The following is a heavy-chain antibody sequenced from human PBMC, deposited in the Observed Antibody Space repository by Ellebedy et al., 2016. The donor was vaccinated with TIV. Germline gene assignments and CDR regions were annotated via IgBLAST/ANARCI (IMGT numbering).Heavy chain of an antibody. J-gene: IGHJ3*02. CDR1: GGSISSSSYY. CDR2: IYYSGST. V-gene: IGHV4-39*07. Sequence: MPSETLSLTCTVSGGSISSSSYYWGWIRLPPGKGLEWIGNIYYSGSTYYNPSLQSRVTISVDTSKNQFSLRLNSVTAADTAVYYCARFVRATKAFDNWGQGTMVTVSS. D-gene: IGHD5-12*01. CDR3: ARFVRATKAFDN.